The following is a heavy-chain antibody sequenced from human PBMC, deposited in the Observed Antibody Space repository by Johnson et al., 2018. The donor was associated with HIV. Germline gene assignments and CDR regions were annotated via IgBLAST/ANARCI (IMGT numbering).Heavy chain of an antibody. CDR3: ARRGNYLADAFDI. Sequence: VQLVESGGGVVRPGGSLRLSCAASGFTFDDYAIHWVRQAPGKGLEWVSAISGSGGSTFYADTMKGRFTISRDNSKSTLYLQMNSLRAEDTAVYYCARRGNYLADAFDIWGQGTMVTVSS. CDR1: GFTFDDYA. J-gene: IGHJ3*02. V-gene: IGHV3-23*04. CDR2: ISGSGGST. D-gene: IGHD1-7*01.